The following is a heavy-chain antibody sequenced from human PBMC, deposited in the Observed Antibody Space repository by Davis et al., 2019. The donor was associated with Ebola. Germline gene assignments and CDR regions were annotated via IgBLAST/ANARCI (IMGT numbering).Heavy chain of an antibody. CDR1: GFPFSTYN. CDR3: TRVLRSSSSSL. CDR2: ISGSTGAK. J-gene: IGHJ4*02. Sequence: GESLKISCAASGFPFSTYNMNWVRQAPGKGLEWVSFISGSTGAKYYADSVKGRFTISRDNAKNSLFLQMNSLRAEDTAVYHCTRVLRSSSSSLWGQGTLVTVSS. D-gene: IGHD6-13*01. V-gene: IGHV3-48*01.